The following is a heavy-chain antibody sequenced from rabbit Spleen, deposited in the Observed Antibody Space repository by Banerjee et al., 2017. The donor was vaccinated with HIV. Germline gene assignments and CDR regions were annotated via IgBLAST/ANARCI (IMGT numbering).Heavy chain of an antibody. D-gene: IGHD1-1*01. Sequence: LQESGGGLFQPGGSLALTCTASGFSFSSTYVICWVRQAPGKGLEWIGCIKTGDDYTWYASWAKGRFTISKTSSTTVTLQMPSRTAADTATYFCARDLTGVIGWNFGWWGPGTLVTVS. CDR3: ARDLTGVIGWNFGW. J-gene: IGHJ4*01. CDR1: GFSFSSTYV. V-gene: IGHV1S45*01. CDR2: IKTGDDYT.